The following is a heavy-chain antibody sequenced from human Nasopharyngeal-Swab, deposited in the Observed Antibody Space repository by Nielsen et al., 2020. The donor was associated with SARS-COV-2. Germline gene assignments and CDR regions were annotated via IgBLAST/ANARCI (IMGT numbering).Heavy chain of an antibody. CDR1: GLTFSSYS. CDR3: ARGSSVVVVAAGFGP. V-gene: IGHV3-21*01. D-gene: IGHD2-15*01. J-gene: IGHJ5*02. Sequence: GESLKISCAASGLTFSSYSMNWVRQAPGKGLEWVSSISSSSSYIYYADSVKGRFTISRDNAKNSLYLQMNSLRAEDTAVYYCARGSSVVVVAAGFGPWGQGTLVTVSS. CDR2: ISSSSSYI.